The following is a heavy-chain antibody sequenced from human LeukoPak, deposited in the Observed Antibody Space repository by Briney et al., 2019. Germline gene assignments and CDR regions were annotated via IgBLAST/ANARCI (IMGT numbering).Heavy chain of an antibody. V-gene: IGHV1-8*03. D-gene: IGHD2-2*01. CDR2: MNPNSGNT. Sequence: ASVKVSCKASGYTFTSYGISWVRQATGQGLEWMGWMNPNSGNTGYAQKFQGRVTITRNTSISTAYMELSSLRSEDTAVYYCARGVDGGYCSSTSCPYYFDYWGQGTLVTVSS. CDR1: GYTFTSYG. CDR3: ARGVDGGYCSSTSCPYYFDY. J-gene: IGHJ4*02.